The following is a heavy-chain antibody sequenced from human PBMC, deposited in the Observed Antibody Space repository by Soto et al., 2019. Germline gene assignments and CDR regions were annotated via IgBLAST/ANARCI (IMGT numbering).Heavy chain of an antibody. V-gene: IGHV3-23*01. Sequence: EVQLLESGGGLVQPGGSLRLSCAASGFTFSTYAMTWVRQAPGKGLEWVSSINGNGGRSSYADSVKGRFTISRDNSKNTLYLPTNSLRAEDTAIYYCAKDPNGDYLGAFDSWGQGTLVTVSS. J-gene: IGHJ4*02. CDR1: GFTFSTYA. D-gene: IGHD4-17*01. CDR3: AKDPNGDYLGAFDS. CDR2: INGNGGRS.